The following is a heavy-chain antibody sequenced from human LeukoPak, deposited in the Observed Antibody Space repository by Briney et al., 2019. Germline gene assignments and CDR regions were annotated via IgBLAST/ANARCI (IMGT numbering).Heavy chain of an antibody. CDR2: IGTGGGNT. CDR3: AKDGGLWISAHWGDS. D-gene: IGHD2-2*03. CDR1: GFTFSSYT. J-gene: IGHJ4*02. Sequence: GGSLRLSCTASGFTFSSYTMSWVRQAPGKGLKWVSTIGTGGGNTYYADSVQGRFTVSRDDSKNTLYLQMNSLRAEDTAVYYCAKDGGLWISAHWGDSWGRGTLVTVSS. V-gene: IGHV3-23*01.